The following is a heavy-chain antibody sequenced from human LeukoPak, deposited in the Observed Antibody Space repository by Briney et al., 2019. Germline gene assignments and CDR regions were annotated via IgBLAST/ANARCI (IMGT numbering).Heavy chain of an antibody. D-gene: IGHD3-22*01. J-gene: IGHJ4*02. CDR2: IYYSGST. CDR3: AFGNDSSGYYSIDY. V-gene: IGHV4-31*03. CDR1: GVSISSGGYY. Sequence: SQTLSLTCTVSGVSISSGGYYWSWIRQHPGKGLEWIGYIYYSGSTYYNPSLKSRVTISVDTSKNQYSLKLSSVTAADTAVYYCAFGNDSSGYYSIDYWGQGTLVTVSS.